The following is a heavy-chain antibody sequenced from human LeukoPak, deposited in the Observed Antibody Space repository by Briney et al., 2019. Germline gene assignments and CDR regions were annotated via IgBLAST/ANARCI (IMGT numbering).Heavy chain of an antibody. D-gene: IGHD5-12*01. J-gene: IGHJ4*02. CDR2: INPNSGGT. V-gene: IGHV1-2*06. CDR1: GYTFTAFTGYY. Sequence: ASVKVSCKASGYTFTAFTGYYMHWVRQAPGQGLEWMGRINPNSGGTNYAQKFQGRVTMTRDTSISTAYMELSRLRSDDTAVYYCAVYSGYEDYFDYWGQGTLVTVSS. CDR3: AVYSGYEDYFDY.